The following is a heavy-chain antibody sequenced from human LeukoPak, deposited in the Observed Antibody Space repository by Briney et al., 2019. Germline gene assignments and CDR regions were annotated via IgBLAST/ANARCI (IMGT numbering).Heavy chain of an antibody. Sequence: GGSLRLSCAASGFPFSSYWMHWVRQVPGKGLLWVSRINSDGSATMYADSVRGRFTISRDNAKNTLYLQMSGLRVEDTAVYHCASDSPYYGMDVWGQGTTVTVSS. V-gene: IGHV3-74*03. CDR3: ASDSPYYGMDV. J-gene: IGHJ6*02. CDR2: INSDGSAT. CDR1: GFPFSSYW.